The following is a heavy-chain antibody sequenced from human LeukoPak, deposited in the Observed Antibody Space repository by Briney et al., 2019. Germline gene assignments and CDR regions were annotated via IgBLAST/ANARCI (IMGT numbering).Heavy chain of an antibody. CDR3: ARGQGPYYYYGVDV. CDR1: GLNFRNYG. V-gene: IGHV3-33*01. J-gene: IGHJ6*02. Sequence: GRSLRLSCAASGLNFRNYGMHWVRQAPGKGLEWVAVIWYDGSNQYYVDSVKGRFTVSKDNAKNMLYLQMNSLRAEDTAVYYCARGQGPYYYYGVDVWGQGTTVTVSS. CDR2: IWYDGSNQ.